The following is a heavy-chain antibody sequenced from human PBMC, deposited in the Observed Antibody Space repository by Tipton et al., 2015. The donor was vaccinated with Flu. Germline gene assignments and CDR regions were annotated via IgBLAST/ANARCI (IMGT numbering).Heavy chain of an antibody. CDR3: ARDRGDGYNDDAFDI. CDR1: GDSISPSC. Sequence: TLSLTCTASGDSISPSCWTWIRQPPGKGLEWIGHIYYRGSTNYNPSLKSRVTISEDTPKNQFSLKLSSVTAADTAVYYCARDRGDGYNDDAFDIWGQGTMVTVSS. CDR2: IYYRGST. D-gene: IGHD5-24*01. J-gene: IGHJ3*02. V-gene: IGHV4-59*01.